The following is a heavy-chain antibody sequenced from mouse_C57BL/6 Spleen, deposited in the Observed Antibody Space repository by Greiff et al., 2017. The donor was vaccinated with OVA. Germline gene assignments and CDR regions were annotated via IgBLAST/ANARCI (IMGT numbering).Heavy chain of an antibody. Sequence: VQLQQPGAELVRPGSSVKLSCKASGYTFTSYWMDWVKQRPGQGLEWIGNIYPSDSETHYNQKFKDKATLTVDKSSSTAYMQLSSLTSEDSAVYYCARKANYGSSTWYFDVWGTGTTVTVSS. J-gene: IGHJ1*03. CDR2: IYPSDSET. CDR3: ARKANYGSSTWYFDV. V-gene: IGHV1-61*01. D-gene: IGHD1-1*01. CDR1: GYTFTSYW.